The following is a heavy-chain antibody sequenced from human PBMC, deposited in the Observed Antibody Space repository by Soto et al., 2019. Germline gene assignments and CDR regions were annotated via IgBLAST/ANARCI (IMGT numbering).Heavy chain of an antibody. CDR2: MSYDGSNK. CDR3: ARDVVSGGGHRQDCFDY. D-gene: IGHD2-21*01. Sequence: GGSLRLSCAASGFNFSSYAMHWVRQAPGKGLEWVAVMSYDGSNKYYADSVKGRFTISRDNSKNTLYLQMDSVRAEDTAVYYCARDVVSGGGHRQDCFDYWGQGTLVTVSA. J-gene: IGHJ4*02. CDR1: GFNFSSYA. V-gene: IGHV3-30-3*01.